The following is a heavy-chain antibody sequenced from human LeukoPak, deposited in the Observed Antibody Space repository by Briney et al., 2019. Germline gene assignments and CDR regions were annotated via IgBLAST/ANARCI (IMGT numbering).Heavy chain of an antibody. CDR3: ARGGVNPVDH. CDR1: GFPFNSFW. V-gene: IGHV3-74*01. CDR2: MNEYSTTI. D-gene: IGHD1-14*01. J-gene: IGHJ4*02. Sequence: GGSLRLSCAASGFPFNSFWMHWVRQAPGKGLVWVSDMNEYSTTIRYADSVKGRFTISRDNAKSILYPQMNNLRAEDTAMYFCARGGVNPVDHWGQGTLVTVSS.